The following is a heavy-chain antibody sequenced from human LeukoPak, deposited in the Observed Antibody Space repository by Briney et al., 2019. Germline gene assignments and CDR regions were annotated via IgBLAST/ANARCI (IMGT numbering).Heavy chain of an antibody. J-gene: IGHJ4*02. CDR3: ARGVGACSSASCYVGGLDY. Sequence: RSLRLSCSPSALTSSDYATSWVRQAPGKGEEWVGFISSKGHGGTTEYAASIRGRFTISRDDSKSIAYLQVNSLKTEDTAVYYCARGVGACSSASCYVGGLDYWGQGTLVTVSS. CDR2: ISSKGHGGTT. V-gene: IGHV3-49*04. CDR1: ALTSSDYA. D-gene: IGHD2-2*01.